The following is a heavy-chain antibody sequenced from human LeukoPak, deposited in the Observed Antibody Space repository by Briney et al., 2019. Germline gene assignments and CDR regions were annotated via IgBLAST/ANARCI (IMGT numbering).Heavy chain of an antibody. J-gene: IGHJ4*02. CDR2: LTPSSDNT. Sequence: ATVKVSCKTSVYTFADYDINWVRQAPGRGVEWMGWLTPSSDNTGYAKKFQGRVTFTSNTSISSAYMELTSLRSEDTAVYYCARAYSSTWYFFDYWGQGTLVTVSS. CDR1: VYTFADYD. CDR3: ARAYSSTWYFFDY. V-gene: IGHV1-8*03. D-gene: IGHD6-13*01.